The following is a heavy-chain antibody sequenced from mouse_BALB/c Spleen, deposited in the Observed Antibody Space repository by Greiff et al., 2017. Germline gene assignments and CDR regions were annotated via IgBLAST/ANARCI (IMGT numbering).Heavy chain of an antibody. Sequence: EVQLQQSGPSLVKPSQTLSLTCSVTGDSITSGYWNWIRKFPGNKLEYMGYISYSGSTYYNPSLKSRISITRDTSKNQYYLQLNSVTTEDTATYYCASPGYGSSYGFAYWGQGTLVTVSA. V-gene: IGHV3-8*02. CDR2: ISYSGST. CDR1: GDSITSGY. CDR3: ASPGYGSSYGFAY. J-gene: IGHJ3*01. D-gene: IGHD1-1*01.